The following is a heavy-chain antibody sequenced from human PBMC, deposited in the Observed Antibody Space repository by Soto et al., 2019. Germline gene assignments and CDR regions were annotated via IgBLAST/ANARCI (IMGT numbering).Heavy chain of an antibody. CDR1: GFTFSSYG. Sequence: QVQLVESGGGVVQPGRSLRLSCAASGFTFSSYGMHWVRQAPGKGLEWVAVISYDGSNKYYADSVKGRFTISRDNSKNTLYLQMNSLRAEDTAVYYCAKAQRGTYYYYYGMDVWGQGTTVTVSS. CDR3: AKAQRGTYYYYYGMDV. CDR2: ISYDGSNK. J-gene: IGHJ6*02. V-gene: IGHV3-30*18. D-gene: IGHD1-1*01.